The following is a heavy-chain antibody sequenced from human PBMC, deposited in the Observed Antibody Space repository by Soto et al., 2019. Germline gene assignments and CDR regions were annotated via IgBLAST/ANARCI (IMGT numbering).Heavy chain of an antibody. V-gene: IGHV3-7*05. CDR3: ARGPFTVGTGV. Sequence: EVQLVESGGGLVQPGGSLRLSCAASGFTFSNFWMTWVRQAPGKGLEWVANIKHDGSEKYFVDSVRGRFTISRDNAKNSLYLQMNSLTAEDTAVYYCARGPFTVGTGVGGQGTLVTVSS. CDR2: IKHDGSEK. D-gene: IGHD4-17*01. J-gene: IGHJ4*02. CDR1: GFTFSNFW.